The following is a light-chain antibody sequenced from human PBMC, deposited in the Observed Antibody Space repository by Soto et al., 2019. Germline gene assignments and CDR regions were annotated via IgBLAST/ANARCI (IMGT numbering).Light chain of an antibody. CDR2: GVY. V-gene: IGLV2-14*01. CDR1: SDDIGTYEY. CDR3: SSYTSGSTLPWV. J-gene: IGLJ1*01. Sequence: QSSLAHHASLSGSPGQTITISCTGSSDDIGTYEYISWHQHHPGKAPKLIIFGVYDRPSGISDRFSGSKSGNTASLTIFGLQVEDEAVYYCSSYTSGSTLPWVFGTGTKVTVL.